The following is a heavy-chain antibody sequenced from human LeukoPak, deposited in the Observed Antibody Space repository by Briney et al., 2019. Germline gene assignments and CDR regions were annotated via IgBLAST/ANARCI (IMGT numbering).Heavy chain of an antibody. J-gene: IGHJ4*02. CDR1: GFTFSSYA. CDR2: ISYDGSNK. CDR3: ARVRSHFRTYYYDSSGYYGDY. Sequence: PGRSLRLSCAASGFTFSSYAMHWVRQAPGKGLEWVAVISYDGSNKYYADSVKGRFTISRDNSKNSLYLQMNSLRAEDTAVYYCARVRSHFRTYYYDSSGYYGDYWGQGTLVTVSS. D-gene: IGHD3-22*01. V-gene: IGHV3-30-3*01.